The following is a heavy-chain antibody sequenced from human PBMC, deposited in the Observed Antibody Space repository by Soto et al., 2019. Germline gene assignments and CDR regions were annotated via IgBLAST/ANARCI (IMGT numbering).Heavy chain of an antibody. Sequence: ASVKVSCKASGGTFSSYAISWVRQAPGQGLEWMGGIIPIFGTANYAQKFQGRVTITADESTSTAYMELSSLRSEDTAVYYCARNRAQLPVRYYYGMDVWGQGTTVTVSS. CDR1: GGTFSSYA. D-gene: IGHD2-2*01. CDR2: IIPIFGTA. V-gene: IGHV1-69*13. CDR3: ARNRAQLPVRYYYGMDV. J-gene: IGHJ6*02.